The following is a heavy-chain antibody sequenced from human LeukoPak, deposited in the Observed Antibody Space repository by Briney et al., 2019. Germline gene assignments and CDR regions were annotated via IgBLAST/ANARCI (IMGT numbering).Heavy chain of an antibody. CDR2: FDPEDGET. Sequence: ASVKVSCKASGYTFTSYGISWVRQAPGKGLEWMGGFDPEDGETIYAQKFQGRVTMTEDTSTDTAYMELSSLRSEDTAVYYCATDRDYYGSGSYFYWGQGTLVTVSS. J-gene: IGHJ4*02. V-gene: IGHV1-24*01. D-gene: IGHD3-10*01. CDR3: ATDRDYYGSGSYFY. CDR1: GYTFTSYG.